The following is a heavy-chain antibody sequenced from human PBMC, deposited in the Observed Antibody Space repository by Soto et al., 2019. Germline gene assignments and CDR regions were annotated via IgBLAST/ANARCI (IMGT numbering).Heavy chain of an antibody. CDR1: GFTFSSYW. CDR3: ARQIGYYLGVYY. CDR2: IKQDGSEK. Sequence: GGSLRLSCAASGFTFSSYWMRWVRQAPGKGLEWVANIKQDGSEKYYVDYMKGCFTISIHNAKNSLYLQMNSLRAEDTAVYFCARQIGYYLGVYYWGQGTLVTVSS. J-gene: IGHJ4*02. V-gene: IGHV3-7*03. D-gene: IGHD3-3*01.